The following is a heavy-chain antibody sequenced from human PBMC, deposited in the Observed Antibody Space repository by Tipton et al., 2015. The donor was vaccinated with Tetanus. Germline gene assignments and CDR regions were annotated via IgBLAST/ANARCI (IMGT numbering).Heavy chain of an antibody. CDR2: IDPNSGGT. Sequence: QVQLVQSGAEVKKPGASVKVSCKASGYTFTGYYIYWVRQAPGQGLEWMGWIDPNSGGTVYAQKFQGRVTMTRDTSFSTVYMELRSLRFDDTAVYYCARDRGDYIYYGMDVWSPGTTVTVS. CDR3: ARDRGDYIYYGMDV. D-gene: IGHD3-22*01. V-gene: IGHV1-2*02. J-gene: IGHJ6*02. CDR1: GYTFTGYY.